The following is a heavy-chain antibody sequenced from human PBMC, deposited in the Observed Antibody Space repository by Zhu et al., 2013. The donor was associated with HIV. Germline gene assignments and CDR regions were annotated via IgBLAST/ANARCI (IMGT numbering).Heavy chain of an antibody. V-gene: IGHV1-58*01. CDR3: AALYCSSTSCSPDAFDI. CDR2: IVVGSGNT. D-gene: IGHD2-2*01. Sequence: QMQLVQSGPEVKKPGTSVKVSCKASGFTFTSSAVQRVRQARGQRLEWIGWIVVGSGNTNYAQKFQERVTITRDMSTSTAYMELSSLRSEDTAVYYCAALYCSSTSCSPDAFDIWAKGQWSPSLQ. CDR1: GFTFTSSA. J-gene: IGHJ3*02.